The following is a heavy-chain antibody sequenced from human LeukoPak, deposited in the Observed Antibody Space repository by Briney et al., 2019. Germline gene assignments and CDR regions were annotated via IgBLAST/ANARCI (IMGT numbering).Heavy chain of an antibody. J-gene: IGHJ5*02. CDR2: INHSGST. D-gene: IGHD3-3*01. V-gene: IGHV4-34*01. CDR1: GGSFSGYY. Sequence: SETLSLTCAVYGGSFSGYYWSWIRQPPGKGLEWIGEINHSGSTNYNPSLKSRVTISVDTSKNQFSLKLSSVTAADTAVYYCARGRSRITIFGVVTSPLDNRFDPWGQGTLVTVSS. CDR3: ARGRSRITIFGVVTSPLDNRFDP.